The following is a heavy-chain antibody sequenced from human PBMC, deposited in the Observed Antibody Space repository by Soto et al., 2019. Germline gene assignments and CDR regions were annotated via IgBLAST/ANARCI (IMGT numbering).Heavy chain of an antibody. CDR3: ARRRGGFGGGWTTPYFDY. J-gene: IGHJ4*02. D-gene: IGHD6-19*01. V-gene: IGHV2-5*02. CDR1: GFSLNTGGVG. CDR2: IYWDDDK. Sequence: QITLKESGPTVVKPTQTLTLTCSLSGFSLNTGGVGVGWIRQPPGKALEWLAVIYWDDDKSWNPSLRDRLTIYRDASDDQVVLTVTNMDPVDTGTYYCARRRGGFGGGWTTPYFDYWGQGTLVTVSS.